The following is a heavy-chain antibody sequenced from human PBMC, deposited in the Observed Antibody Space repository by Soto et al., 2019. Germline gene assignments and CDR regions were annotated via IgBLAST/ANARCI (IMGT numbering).Heavy chain of an antibody. V-gene: IGHV3-23*01. J-gene: IGHJ5*02. CDR2: ISGSGGTT. D-gene: IGHD6-13*01. CDR1: GFTFSSYA. CDR3: AKNGRAAAMYNWFDP. Sequence: EVQLLESGGGLVQPGGSLRLSCTGSGFTFSSYAMNWVRQAPGKGLECVSTISGSGGTTYYADSVKGRFTISRDNSKNTLYLQMISLRAEDTPVYYCAKNGRAAAMYNWFDPWGQGTLVTVSS.